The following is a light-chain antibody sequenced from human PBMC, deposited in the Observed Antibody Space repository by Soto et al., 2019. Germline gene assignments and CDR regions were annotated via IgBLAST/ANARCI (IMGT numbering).Light chain of an antibody. CDR1: QNVGTN. V-gene: IGKV3-15*01. CDR2: GAS. Sequence: DTELTQSPATLSVSPGERATLSCRASQNVGTNLAWYQQRAGQAPRLLIYGASTRAFGVAARFSGGGSGTEFTLTISSLQSEDFAVYHCKQYNNGPPWTFGRGTKVE. CDR3: KQYNNGPPWT. J-gene: IGKJ1*01.